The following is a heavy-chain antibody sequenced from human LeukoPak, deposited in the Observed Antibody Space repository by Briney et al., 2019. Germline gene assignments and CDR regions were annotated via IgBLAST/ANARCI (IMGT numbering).Heavy chain of an antibody. J-gene: IGHJ4*02. CDR3: ARARSGYYFDY. CDR1: GFTFSDYY. D-gene: IGHD3-3*01. Sequence: GGSLRLSCAASGFTFSDYYMNWVPQAPGKGLEWVSSISSSSTIYYADSVKGRFTISRDNAKNSLYLQMNSLRADDTAVYYCARARSGYYFDYWGQGTLVTVSS. V-gene: IGHV3-69-1*01. CDR2: ISSSSTI.